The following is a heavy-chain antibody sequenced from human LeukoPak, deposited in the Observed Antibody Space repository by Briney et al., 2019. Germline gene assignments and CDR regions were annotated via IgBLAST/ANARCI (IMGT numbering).Heavy chain of an antibody. CDR1: GFTFRSYSMN. D-gene: IGHD3-10*01. V-gene: IGHV4-39*01. CDR3: ARSHYYAAGWNDY. Sequence: PGGSLRLSCAASGFTFRSYSMNWVRQAPGKGLEWIGSIYYSGSTYYNPSLKSRVTISVDTSKNQFSLKLSSVTAADTAVYYCARSHYYAAGWNDYWGQGTLVTVSS. CDR2: IYYSGST. J-gene: IGHJ4*02.